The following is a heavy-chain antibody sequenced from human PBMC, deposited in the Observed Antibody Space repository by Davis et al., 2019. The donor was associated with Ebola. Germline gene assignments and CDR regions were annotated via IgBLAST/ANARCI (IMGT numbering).Heavy chain of an antibody. D-gene: IGHD3-10*01. Sequence: SETLSLTCTVSGGSISSYYWSWIRQPPGKGLEWIGYIYYSGSTYYNPSLKSRVTISVDTSKNQFSLKLSSVTAADTAVYYCARVFDVYYYGSGSYYNWFDPWGQGTLVTVSS. CDR2: IYYSGST. CDR3: ARVFDVYYYGSGSYYNWFDP. J-gene: IGHJ5*02. CDR1: GGSISSYY. V-gene: IGHV4-59*08.